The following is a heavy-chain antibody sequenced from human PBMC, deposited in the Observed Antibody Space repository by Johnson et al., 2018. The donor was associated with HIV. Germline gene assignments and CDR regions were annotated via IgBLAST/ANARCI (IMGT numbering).Heavy chain of an antibody. Sequence: EVQLMESGGGVVRPGGSLRLSCTASGFTFDDYGMSWVRQVPGKGLEWVSGINWNGGNIAYADSVKGRFSISRDNAKKSLYLQMNSLRVEDTAVYYCAKDSSRYYDSRGAVDIWGQGTMVTVSS. J-gene: IGHJ3*02. D-gene: IGHD3-22*01. V-gene: IGHV3-20*04. CDR3: AKDSSRYYDSRGAVDI. CDR2: INWNGGNI. CDR1: GFTFDDYG.